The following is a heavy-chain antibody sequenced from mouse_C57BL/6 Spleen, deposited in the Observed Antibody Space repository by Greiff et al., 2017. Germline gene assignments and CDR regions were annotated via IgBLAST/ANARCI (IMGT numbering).Heavy chain of an antibody. Sequence: EVKLMESGGGLVKPGGSLKLSCAASGFTFSGYAMSWVRQTPDKRLEWVATISDGDSYTYYPDNVKGRFTISRDNAKNTLYLHMSHLKSEDTAMYYCARDGTGAYFDYWGQGTPLTVSS. J-gene: IGHJ2*01. CDR2: ISDGDSYT. CDR3: ARDGTGAYFDY. CDR1: GFTFSGYA. V-gene: IGHV5-4*01. D-gene: IGHD4-1*01.